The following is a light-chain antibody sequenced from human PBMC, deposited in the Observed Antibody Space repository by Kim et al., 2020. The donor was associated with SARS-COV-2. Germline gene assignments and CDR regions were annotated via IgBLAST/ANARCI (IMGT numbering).Light chain of an antibody. Sequence: EIVMTQSPATLSVSPGERATLSCRDSQSVGTNLAWYQLRPGQAPRLLIYGASTRATGVPARFSGSGSGTEFTLTITSPQSEDFAVYYCQQYNRWPPYIFGQGTKLEI. CDR3: QQYNRWPPYI. V-gene: IGKV3-15*01. CDR2: GAS. J-gene: IGKJ2*01. CDR1: QSVGTN.